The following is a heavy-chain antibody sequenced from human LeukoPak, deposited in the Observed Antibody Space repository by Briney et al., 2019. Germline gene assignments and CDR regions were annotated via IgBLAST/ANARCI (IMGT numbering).Heavy chain of an antibody. J-gene: IGHJ4*02. Sequence: GGSLRLSCKGSGYSFTRYWIGWVRQMPGKGLEWMGIIYPGDSNTRYSPSFQGQVTISVDKSNSTAYLQWSSLKASDTAMYYCARHFGYSSSWFVVYWGQGTLVTVSS. D-gene: IGHD6-13*01. V-gene: IGHV5-51*01. CDR1: GYSFTRYW. CDR3: ARHFGYSSSWFVVY. CDR2: IYPGDSNT.